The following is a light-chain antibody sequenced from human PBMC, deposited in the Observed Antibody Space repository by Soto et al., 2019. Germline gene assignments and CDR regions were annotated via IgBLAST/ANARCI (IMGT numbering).Light chain of an antibody. V-gene: IGKV1-39*01. Sequence: DIQMAQSPSSLSASVGDRVTISCRASQSVSNYLSWYQQKPGRAPKLLIYAASSLQSGVPSRFSGGGSGKDLTLAISSLQPEDFATYYCQQTYSFPLTFGGGTKVDIK. CDR2: AAS. CDR3: QQTYSFPLT. CDR1: QSVSNY. J-gene: IGKJ4*01.